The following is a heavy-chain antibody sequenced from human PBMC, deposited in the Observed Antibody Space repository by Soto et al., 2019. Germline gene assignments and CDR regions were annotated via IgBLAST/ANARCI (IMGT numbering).Heavy chain of an antibody. CDR3: ASEYCSGGRCYYYGMGV. D-gene: IGHD2-15*01. J-gene: IGHJ6*02. Sequence: QVQLVESGGGVVQPGRSLRLSCAASGFTFSSYGMHWVRQAPGKGLEWVAVIWYDGSNKYYADSVKGRFTISRDNSKNTLYLQMNSLRAEDTAVYYCASEYCSGGRCYYYGMGVWGQGTTVTVSS. CDR1: GFTFSSYG. V-gene: IGHV3-33*01. CDR2: IWYDGSNK.